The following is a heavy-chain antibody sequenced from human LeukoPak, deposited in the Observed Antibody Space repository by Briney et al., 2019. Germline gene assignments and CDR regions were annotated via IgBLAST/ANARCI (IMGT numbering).Heavy chain of an antibody. Sequence: ASVKVSCKASGYTFTSYGISWVRQAPGQGLEWMGWISAYNGNTNYAQKLQGRVTITRDTSASTAYMELSSLRSEDTAVYYCARADWAAAGNYWGQGTLVTVSS. V-gene: IGHV1-18*01. CDR2: ISAYNGNT. CDR1: GYTFTSYG. J-gene: IGHJ4*02. CDR3: ARADWAAAGNY. D-gene: IGHD6-13*01.